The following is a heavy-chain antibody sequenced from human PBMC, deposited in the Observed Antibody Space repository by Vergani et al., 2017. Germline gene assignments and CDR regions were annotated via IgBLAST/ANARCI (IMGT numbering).Heavy chain of an antibody. CDR1: GDIFNNYT. Sequence: QVHLEQSGTEVKKPGSSVKVSCKVSGDIFNNYTVTWVRQAPGQGLEWMGGIIPIFGTANYAQKFQGRVTITADESTSTAYMELSSLRSEDTAVYYCATLAYCGGDCYLTPYYYFDYWGQGTLVTVSS. D-gene: IGHD2-21*02. CDR3: ATLAYCGGDCYLTPYYYFDY. J-gene: IGHJ4*02. V-gene: IGHV1-69*12. CDR2: IIPIFGTA.